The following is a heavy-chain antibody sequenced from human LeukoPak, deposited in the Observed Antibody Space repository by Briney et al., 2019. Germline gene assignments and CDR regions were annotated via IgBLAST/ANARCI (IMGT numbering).Heavy chain of an antibody. CDR3: ARVKWGDYDILTGYSYYYYMDV. CDR2: IIPIFGTA. V-gene: IGHV1-69*13. CDR1: GGTFSSYA. D-gene: IGHD3-9*01. Sequence: ASVKVSCKASGGTFSSYAISWVRQAPGQGLEWMGGIIPIFGTANYAQKFQGRVTITADESTSTAYMELSSLRSEDTAVYYCARVKWGDYDILTGYSYYYYMDVWGKGTTVTISS. J-gene: IGHJ6*03.